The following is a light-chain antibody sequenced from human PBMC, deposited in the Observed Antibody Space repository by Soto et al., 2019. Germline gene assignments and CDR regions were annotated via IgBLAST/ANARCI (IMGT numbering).Light chain of an antibody. V-gene: IGKV3-15*01. Sequence: EVVMTQSPATLSVSPGERATLSCRASQSVGSKLAGYQQKPGQAPRLLIFDAFTRATGIPARFSGSGSGTEFTLFISSLQSEDFAVYYCQQYNNWPPLTFGGGTKVEI. J-gene: IGKJ4*01. CDR1: QSVGSK. CDR3: QQYNNWPPLT. CDR2: DAF.